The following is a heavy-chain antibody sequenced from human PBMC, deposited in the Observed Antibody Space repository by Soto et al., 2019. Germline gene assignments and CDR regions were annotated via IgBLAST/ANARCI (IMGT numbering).Heavy chain of an antibody. V-gene: IGHV1-69*05. D-gene: IGHD4-17*01. CDR3: ARDYCDYEGYWYFDL. CDR1: GGTFSSYA. J-gene: IGHJ2*01. CDR2: IIPIFGTA. Sequence: QVQLVQSGAEVKKPGSSVKVSCKASGGTFSSYAISWVRQAPGPGLEWMGGIIPIFGTANYAQKFQGRVTIASDESTSTAYMELSILRSEDTALYYCARDYCDYEGYWYFDLWCRGTLFTVSA.